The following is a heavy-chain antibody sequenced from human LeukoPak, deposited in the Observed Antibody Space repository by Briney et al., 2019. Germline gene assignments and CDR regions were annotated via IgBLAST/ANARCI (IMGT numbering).Heavy chain of an antibody. J-gene: IGHJ3*02. CDR3: ARDIPGVYGSGAGGAFDI. D-gene: IGHD3-10*01. Sequence: GGSPRLSCAASGFTFSDYYMSWIRQAPGKGLEWVSYISSSGSTIYYADSVKGRFTISRDNAKNSLYLQMNSLRAEDTAVYYCARDIPGVYGSGAGGAFDIWGQGTMVTVSS. CDR2: ISSSGSTI. V-gene: IGHV3-11*04. CDR1: GFTFSDYY.